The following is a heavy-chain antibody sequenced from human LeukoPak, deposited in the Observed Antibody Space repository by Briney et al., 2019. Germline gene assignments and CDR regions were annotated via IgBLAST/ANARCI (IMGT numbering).Heavy chain of an antibody. Sequence: GGSLRLSCAASGFTFTTFPMHWVRQPPGKGLEWVAVISYDGTDKYYADSVKGRFTISRDNSKSTLYLQMDSLRAEDTAVYYCASPNSMAGTHYFHYWGQGTLVTVSS. CDR1: GFTFTTFP. D-gene: IGHD6-19*01. J-gene: IGHJ4*02. CDR3: ASPNSMAGTHYFHY. CDR2: ISYDGTDK. V-gene: IGHV3-30*04.